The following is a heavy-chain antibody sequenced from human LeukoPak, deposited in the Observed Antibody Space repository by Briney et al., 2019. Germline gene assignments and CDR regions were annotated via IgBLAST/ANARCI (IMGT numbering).Heavy chain of an antibody. J-gene: IGHJ4*02. Sequence: GALRLSCAASGFTFSSYGMHRVRQAPGKGLEWVAVISYDGSNKYYADSVKGRFTISRDNSKNTLYLQMNSLRAEDTAVYYCAKLSGSYSGYWGQGTLVTVSS. CDR2: ISYDGSNK. D-gene: IGHD3-10*01. V-gene: IGHV3-30*18. CDR3: AKLSGSYSGY. CDR1: GFTFSSYG.